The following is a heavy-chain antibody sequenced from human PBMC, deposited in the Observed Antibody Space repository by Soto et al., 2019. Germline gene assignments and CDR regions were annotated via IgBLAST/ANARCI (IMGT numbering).Heavy chain of an antibody. D-gene: IGHD3-9*01. CDR2: IYDSVNT. Sequence: SETLSLTCTVSGDSLSSGGHYWSWIRQHPGKGLEWIGHIYDSVNTYYSPSLRSRVTISADMSKNQFSLNLRSVTAADTAVYYCARVDHRGYFAILTDYWGQGTLVT. V-gene: IGHV4-31*03. CDR1: GDSLSSGGHY. J-gene: IGHJ4*02. CDR3: ARVDHRGYFAILTDY.